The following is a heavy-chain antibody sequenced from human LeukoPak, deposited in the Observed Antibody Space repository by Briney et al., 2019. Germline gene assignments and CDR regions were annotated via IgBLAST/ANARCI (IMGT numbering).Heavy chain of an antibody. Sequence: GGSLRLSCAASGFTFSSYAMTWVRQAPGKGLEWVSTINGRADSTYYADSVKGRFTISRDNSKNTLYLQVSSLRAGDTAVYYCARGGGKSDYWGQGTLVTVSS. CDR3: ARGGGKSDY. CDR1: GFTFSSYA. V-gene: IGHV3-23*01. J-gene: IGHJ4*02. CDR2: INGRADST. D-gene: IGHD3-16*01.